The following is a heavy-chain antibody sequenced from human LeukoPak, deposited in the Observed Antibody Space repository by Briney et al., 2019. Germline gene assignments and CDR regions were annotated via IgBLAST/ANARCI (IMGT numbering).Heavy chain of an antibody. D-gene: IGHD6-13*01. CDR1: GYTFTSYD. Sequence: ASVKVSCKASGYTFTSYDINWVRQATGQGLEWMGWMNPNSGNTGYAQKFQGRVTMSRNTSISTAYMELSSLRSEDTAVYYCARVGIAAAGHFDYWGQGTLVTVSS. CDR2: MNPNSGNT. V-gene: IGHV1-8*01. J-gene: IGHJ4*02. CDR3: ARVGIAAAGHFDY.